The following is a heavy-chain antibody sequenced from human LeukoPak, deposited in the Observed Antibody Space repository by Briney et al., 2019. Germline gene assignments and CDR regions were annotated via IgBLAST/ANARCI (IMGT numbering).Heavy chain of an antibody. V-gene: IGHV1-18*01. CDR3: ARVGGNDFWSGSLYYYYYMDV. CDR2: ISAYNGNT. CDR1: GYTFTSYG. D-gene: IGHD3-3*01. J-gene: IGHJ6*03. Sequence: ASVKVSCKASGYTFTSYGISWVRQAPGQGLEWMGWISAYNGNTNYAQKLQGRVTMTTDTSTSTAYMELRGLRSDDTAVYYCARVGGNDFWSGSLYYYYYMDVWGKGTMVTVSS.